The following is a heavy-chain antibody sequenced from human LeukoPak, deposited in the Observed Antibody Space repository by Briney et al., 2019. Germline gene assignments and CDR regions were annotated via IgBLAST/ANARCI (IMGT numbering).Heavy chain of an antibody. J-gene: IGHJ5*02. CDR1: GGTFSSYA. D-gene: IGHD5-12*01. CDR2: IIPIFGTA. CDR3: ASGYDLAGYNWFDP. V-gene: IGHV1-69*05. Sequence: GASVKVSCKASGGTFSSYAISWVRQAPGQGLEWMGSIIPIFGTANYAQKFQGRVTITTDESTSTAYMELSSLRSEDTAVYYCASGYDLAGYNWFDPWGQGTLVTVSS.